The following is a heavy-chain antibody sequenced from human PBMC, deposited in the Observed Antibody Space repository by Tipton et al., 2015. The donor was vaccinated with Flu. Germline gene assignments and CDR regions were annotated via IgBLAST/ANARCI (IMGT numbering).Heavy chain of an antibody. CDR2: VYHTGTT. CDR3: ARAGAHGYTLVQDS. CDR1: GDSITSYF. V-gene: IGHV4-59*01. D-gene: IGHD5-24*01. Sequence: GLMKPSETLSLTCIVSGDSITSYFWSWIRQPPGKEMEWIGYVYHTGTTKFNPSLESRVTMSVDTSRSQISLKLSSVTVADTAMYYCARAGAHGYTLVQDSWGQGALVTVSS. J-gene: IGHJ4*02.